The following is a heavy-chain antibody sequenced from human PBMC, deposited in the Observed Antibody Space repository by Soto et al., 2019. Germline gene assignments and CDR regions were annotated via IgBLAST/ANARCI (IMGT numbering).Heavy chain of an antibody. CDR3: ARGGSTVTADFDY. CDR1: GFTFSSYS. V-gene: IGHV3-21*01. J-gene: IGHJ4*02. D-gene: IGHD4-17*01. Sequence: VQLVESGGGLVKPGGSLRLSCAASGFTFSSYSMNWVRQAPGKGLEWVSSISSSSSYIYYADSVKGRFTISRDNAKNSLYLQMNSLRAEDTAAYYCARGGSTVTADFDYWGQGTLVTVSS. CDR2: ISSSSSYI.